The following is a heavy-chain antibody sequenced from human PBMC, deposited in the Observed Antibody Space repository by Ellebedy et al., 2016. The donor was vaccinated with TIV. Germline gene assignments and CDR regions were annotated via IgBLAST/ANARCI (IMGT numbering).Heavy chain of an antibody. Sequence: ASVKVSXXVSGYTFSDYNMHWVQQAPGKGLEWMGLVDPGDGETEYAEKFQDRVTITADTSIGTAYMELTSLTFDDTAVYYCATVGFDSIGYNLDYWGQGTLVTVSS. CDR3: ATVGFDSIGYNLDY. CDR1: GYTFSDYN. J-gene: IGHJ4*02. CDR2: VDPGDGET. V-gene: IGHV1-69-2*01. D-gene: IGHD3-22*01.